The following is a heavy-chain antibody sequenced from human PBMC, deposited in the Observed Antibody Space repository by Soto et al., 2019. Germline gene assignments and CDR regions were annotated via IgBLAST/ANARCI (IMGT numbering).Heavy chain of an antibody. CDR2: IYYSGST. CDR3: ARKYCSGGSCYENWFDP. D-gene: IGHD2-15*01. Sequence: QVQLQESGPGLVKPSETLSLTCTVSGGSISTYYWSWIRQPPGKGLEWIGYIYYSGSTNYNPSLKSRVTISVYTSKKQFSLKLSSVTAADTAVYYCARKYCSGGSCYENWFDPWGQGTLVTVSS. V-gene: IGHV4-59*08. J-gene: IGHJ5*02. CDR1: GGSISTYY.